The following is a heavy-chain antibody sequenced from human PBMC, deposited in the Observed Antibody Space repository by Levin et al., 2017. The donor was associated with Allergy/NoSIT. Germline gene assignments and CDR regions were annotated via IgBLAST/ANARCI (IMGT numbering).Heavy chain of an antibody. V-gene: IGHV3-23*01. J-gene: IGHJ4*02. CDR2: ISGSGGST. CDR1: GFTFSSYA. CDR3: AKELNSSGWYYFDY. D-gene: IGHD6-19*01. Sequence: PGESLKISCAASGFTFSSYAMSWVRQAPGKGLEWVSAISGSGGSTYYADSVKGRFTISRDNSKNTLYLQMNSLRAEDTAVYYCAKELNSSGWYYFDYWGQGTLVTVSS.